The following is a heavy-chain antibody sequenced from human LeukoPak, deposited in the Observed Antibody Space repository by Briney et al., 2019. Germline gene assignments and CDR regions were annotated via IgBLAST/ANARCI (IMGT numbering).Heavy chain of an antibody. Sequence: PGGSLRLSCAASGFTFTSYAMSWVRQAPGKGLEWVSAITGSGDTTYYAASVKGRFTISRDNSKNTLYLQMSSLRAEDTAIYYCAKVPNHYYDSSGYYYDYWGQGTLVTVSS. V-gene: IGHV3-23*01. J-gene: IGHJ4*02. D-gene: IGHD3-22*01. CDR3: AKVPNHYYDSSGYYYDY. CDR1: GFTFTSYA. CDR2: ITGSGDTT.